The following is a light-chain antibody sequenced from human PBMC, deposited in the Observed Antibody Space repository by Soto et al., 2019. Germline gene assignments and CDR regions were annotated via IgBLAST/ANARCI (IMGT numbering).Light chain of an antibody. CDR2: AAS. V-gene: IGKV1-27*01. CDR1: QGISSY. J-gene: IGKJ1*01. Sequence: DIQMTQSPSSLSASVGDRVTITCRASQGISSYLAWYQQKPGKVPKLLIYAASTLQSGVPSRFSGSGSRTDFTLTISSLQPEDVATYYCQKYNSAPWTFGQGTKVEI. CDR3: QKYNSAPWT.